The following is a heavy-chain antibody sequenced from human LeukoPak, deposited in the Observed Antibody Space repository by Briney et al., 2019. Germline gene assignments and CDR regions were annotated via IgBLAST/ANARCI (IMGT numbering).Heavy chain of an antibody. D-gene: IGHD3-22*01. CDR1: GYTFTGNY. J-gene: IGHJ4*02. V-gene: IGHV1-18*01. CDR2: ISAYNGNT. CDR3: ARVDSSGYYCFDY. Sequence: ASVKVSCKASGYTFTGNYIHWVRQAPGQGLEWMGWISAYNGNTNYAQKLQGRVTMTTDTSTSTAYMELRSLRSDDTAVYYCARVDSSGYYCFDYWGQGTLVTVSS.